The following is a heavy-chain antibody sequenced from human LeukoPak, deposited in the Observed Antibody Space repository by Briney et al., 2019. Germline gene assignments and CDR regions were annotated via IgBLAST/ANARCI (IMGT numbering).Heavy chain of an antibody. CDR2: IDPNSGDT. CDR1: GFTFTDYY. V-gene: IGHV1-2*02. CDR3: VRWKDYYGSGNRYFDY. D-gene: IGHD3-10*01. J-gene: IGHJ4*02. Sequence: GASVKVSCKASGFTFTDYYIHWVRQAPGQGLEWMGWIDPNSGDTNYAQNFRGRVTMTRDTSITTSYMELSRLRSDDTAVYYCVRWKDYYGSGNRYFDYWGQGTLVTVSS.